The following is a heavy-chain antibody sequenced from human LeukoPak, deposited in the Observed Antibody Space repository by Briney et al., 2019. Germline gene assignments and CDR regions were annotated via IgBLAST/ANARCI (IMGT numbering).Heavy chain of an antibody. D-gene: IGHD3-22*01. V-gene: IGHV3-30-3*01. Sequence: GRSLRLSCAASGFTFSSYAMHWVRQAPGKGLEWVAVISYDGSNKYYADSVKGRFTISRDNSKNTLYLQMNSLRAEDTAVYYCARAGNYYDSSGYPFWGQGTMVTVSS. J-gene: IGHJ3*01. CDR1: GFTFSSYA. CDR2: ISYDGSNK. CDR3: ARAGNYYDSSGYPF.